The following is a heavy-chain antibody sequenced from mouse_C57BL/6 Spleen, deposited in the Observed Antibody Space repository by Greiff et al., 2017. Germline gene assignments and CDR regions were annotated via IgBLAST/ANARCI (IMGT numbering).Heavy chain of an antibody. CDR2: INPNNGGT. Sequence: EVQLQQSGPELVKPGASVKIPCKASGYTFTNYNMDWVKQSHGKSLEWIGDINPNNGGTIYNQKFKGKATLTEDKYSSTAYMELRSLTSEDTAVYCCARSGYYYCSSLFAYWGQRTLVTVSA. J-gene: IGHJ3*01. V-gene: IGHV1-18*01. D-gene: IGHD1-1*01. CDR3: ARSGYYYCSSLFAY. CDR1: GYTFTNYN.